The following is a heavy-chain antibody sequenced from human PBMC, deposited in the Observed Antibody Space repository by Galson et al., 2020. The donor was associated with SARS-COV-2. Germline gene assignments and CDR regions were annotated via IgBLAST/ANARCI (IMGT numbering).Heavy chain of an antibody. Sequence: GGSLRLSCAVSGLSFNKYAMSWVRQAPGKGLEWVSAISASGGRTYYADSVKGRFTMSRDNSENTLFLQMNSLSAEDTAVYYCAKALRGWSDGYYYYGLDVWGQGTTVTVSS. V-gene: IGHV3-23*01. CDR2: ISASGGRT. D-gene: IGHD2-15*01. CDR3: AKALRGWSDGYYYYGLDV. CDR1: GLSFNKYA. J-gene: IGHJ6*02.